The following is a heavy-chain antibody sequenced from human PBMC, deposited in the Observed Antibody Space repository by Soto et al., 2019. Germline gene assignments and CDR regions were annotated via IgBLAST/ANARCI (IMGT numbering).Heavy chain of an antibody. CDR1: GFSLSTSGVG. CDR3: AHQTSGAYWDWLDP. CDR2: IYWDDDK. V-gene: IGHV2-5*02. D-gene: IGHD4-17*01. J-gene: IGHJ5*02. Sequence: QITLKESGPTLVQPTQTLTLTCTFSGFSLSTSGVGVGWIRQPPGKALEWLELIYWDDDKRYSPSLKRRLTTRNEPSKHQLVLTMPNMDPVDTATYYCAHQTSGAYWDWLDPWGQGTLVAVSS.